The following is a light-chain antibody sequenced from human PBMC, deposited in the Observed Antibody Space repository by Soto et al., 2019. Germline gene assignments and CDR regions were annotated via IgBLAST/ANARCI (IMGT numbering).Light chain of an antibody. J-gene: IGKJ4*01. CDR2: AAS. CDR3: QQSFNTPLT. V-gene: IGKV1-39*01. CDR1: QTINKY. Sequence: LSASXGHSDTLTCRASQTINKYLNWYQQKPGRAPKLLINAASTLATGVPPRFSGSGSGTDFTLTINSLQPEDFAVYFCQQSFNTPLTFGGGTKVDIK.